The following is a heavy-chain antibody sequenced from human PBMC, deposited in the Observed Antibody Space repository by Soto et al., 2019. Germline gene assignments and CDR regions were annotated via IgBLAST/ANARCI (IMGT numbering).Heavy chain of an antibody. V-gene: IGHV3-11*01. J-gene: IGHJ3*02. Sequence: GGSLRLSCAASGFTFSGHYMSWIRQAPGKGLEWISYISSGGSTIDYADSVKGRFTISRDNAKNSLYLQMNNLRADDTAIYYCASQGLIVGPDPRAFDIWGQGTMVTVSS. CDR3: ASQGLIVGPDPRAFDI. D-gene: IGHD1-26*01. CDR2: ISSGGSTI. CDR1: GFTFSGHY.